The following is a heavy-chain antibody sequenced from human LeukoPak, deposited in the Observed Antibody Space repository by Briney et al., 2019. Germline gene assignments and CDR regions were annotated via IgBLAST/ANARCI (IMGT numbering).Heavy chain of an antibody. CDR1: NGSISFHS. J-gene: IGHJ5*02. V-gene: IGHV4-59*11. D-gene: IGHD5-12*01. CDR2: VYHTGST. Sequence: SETLSLTCTVSNGSISFHSWHWIRQPPGKGPEWIGYVYHTGSTNYNPSLKSRVTISVDTSKNQFSLRLSSVTAADTAVYYCARDVGSGYDYWFDPWGQGTLVTVSS. CDR3: ARDVGSGYDYWFDP.